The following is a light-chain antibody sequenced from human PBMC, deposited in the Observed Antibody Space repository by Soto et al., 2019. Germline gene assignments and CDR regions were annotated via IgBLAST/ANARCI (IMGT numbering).Light chain of an antibody. V-gene: IGLV2-14*01. J-gene: IGLJ3*02. CDR2: EVS. CDR1: SSDVGGHNY. Sequence: QSALTQPASVSGSPGQSITISCTGTSSDVGGHNYVSWYQQHPGKAPKLMIYEVSNRPSGVSHRFSGSKSSNTASLTISGLQAEDEDDYYSSSYTSSSTRVFGGGTKVTVL. CDR3: SSYTSSSTRV.